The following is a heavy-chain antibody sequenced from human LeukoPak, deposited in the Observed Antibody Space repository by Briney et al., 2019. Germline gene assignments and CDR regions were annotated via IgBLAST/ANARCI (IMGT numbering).Heavy chain of an antibody. CDR1: GFSVRSNY. CDR3: TRDRPLYGSGNYV. V-gene: IGHV3-66*01. J-gene: IGHJ6*02. D-gene: IGHD3-10*01. CDR2: IYSGGRT. Sequence: GVSLRLSCAASGFSVRSNYMSWVRQAPGKGLEWVAVIYSGGRTNYADSVKGRFTISSDDSKDTLYLQMNSLRAEDTAVYYCTRDRPLYGSGNYVWGQGTTVTVSS.